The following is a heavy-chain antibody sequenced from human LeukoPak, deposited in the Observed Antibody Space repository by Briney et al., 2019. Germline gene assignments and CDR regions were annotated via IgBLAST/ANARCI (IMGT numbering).Heavy chain of an antibody. CDR3: ARKLDGHCWFDP. CDR1: GYSISSNYW. V-gene: IGHV4-28*01. J-gene: IGHJ5*02. CDR2: IHQIGST. Sequence: PSDTLSLTCAVSGYSISSNYWWGWIRQPPGKGLEWIGYIHQIGSTYYNPSLKSRVTLSVDKSKNQFSLMLSSVTAVDTAVYYCARKLDGHCWFDPWGQGTLVTVSS. D-gene: IGHD3-9*01.